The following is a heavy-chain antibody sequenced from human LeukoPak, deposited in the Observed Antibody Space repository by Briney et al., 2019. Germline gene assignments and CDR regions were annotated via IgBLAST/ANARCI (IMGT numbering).Heavy chain of an antibody. D-gene: IGHD2-2*03. CDR2: ISYDGSNK. J-gene: IGHJ3*02. CDR1: GFTFSSYG. V-gene: IGHV3-30*03. Sequence: GGSLRLSCAASGFTFSSYGMHWVRQAPGKGLEWVAVISYDGSNKYYADSVKGRFTISRDNSKNTLYLQMNSLRAEDTAVYYCARVDDLDAFDIWGQGTMVTVSS. CDR3: ARVDDLDAFDI.